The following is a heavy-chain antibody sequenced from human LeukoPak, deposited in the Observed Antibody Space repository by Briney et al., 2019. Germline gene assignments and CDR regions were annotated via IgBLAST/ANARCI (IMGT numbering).Heavy chain of an antibody. CDR3: ARPQRAYYGSGSSLDL. Sequence: GESLKISCKGSGYSFTYYWIAWVRQMPGKGLEWMGIIYPSDSDTRYSPSFQGQATISADKSISTAYLQWSSLKASDTAMYYCARPQRAYYGSGSSLDLWGRGTLVTVSS. D-gene: IGHD3-10*01. CDR1: GYSFTYYW. J-gene: IGHJ2*01. CDR2: IYPSDSDT. V-gene: IGHV5-51*01.